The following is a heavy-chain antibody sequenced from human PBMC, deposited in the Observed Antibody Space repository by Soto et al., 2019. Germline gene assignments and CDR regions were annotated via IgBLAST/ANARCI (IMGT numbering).Heavy chain of an antibody. J-gene: IGHJ4*02. CDR3: ASLSGSYYRFDF. V-gene: IGHV4-59*11. CDR2: SYYSGYS. Sequence: SETLSLTCTVSGGSMKTHYWSWIRQSPGKGLEWIGYSYYSGYSFYNPSLKSRATISVDTPKNQFSLRLSSVTAGDTAVYYCASLSGSYYRFDFWGQGTLVTVSS. D-gene: IGHD1-26*01. CDR1: GGSMKTHY.